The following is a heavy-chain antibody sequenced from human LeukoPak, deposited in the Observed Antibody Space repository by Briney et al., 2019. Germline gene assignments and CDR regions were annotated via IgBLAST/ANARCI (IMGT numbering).Heavy chain of an antibody. D-gene: IGHD3-3*01. J-gene: IGHJ6*02. CDR2: ISYDGSNK. CDR1: GFTFSSYA. Sequence: PGRSLRLSCAASGFTFSSYAMHWVRQAPGKGLEWVAVISYDGSNKYYADSVKGRFTISRDNSKNTLYLQMNSLRAEDTAVYYCAKEGFTIFGVVIMSGMDVWGQGTTVTVSS. CDR3: AKEGFTIFGVVIMSGMDV. V-gene: IGHV3-30-3*01.